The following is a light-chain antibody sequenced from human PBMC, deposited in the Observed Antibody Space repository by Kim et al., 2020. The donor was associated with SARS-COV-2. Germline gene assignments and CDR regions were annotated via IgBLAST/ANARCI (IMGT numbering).Light chain of an antibody. Sequence: SASIGDRVTITCRGSEDIKSYLAWYKQQPGKAPKPLIYAASTLQSGVPSRFGGSGYVTDFTLTITGLQSEDFATYYCQNYYSNPFTFGQGTKLEI. V-gene: IGKV1-8*01. CDR3: QNYYSNPFT. CDR1: EDIKSY. J-gene: IGKJ2*01. CDR2: AAS.